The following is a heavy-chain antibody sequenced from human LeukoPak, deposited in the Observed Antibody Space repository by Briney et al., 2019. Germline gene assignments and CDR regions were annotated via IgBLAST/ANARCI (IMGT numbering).Heavy chain of an antibody. J-gene: IGHJ4*02. CDR1: GFTFSSYD. V-gene: IGHV3-48*01. Sequence: GGSLRLSCAASGFTFSSYDMNWVRQAPGKGLEWVSYISRLSSTLYSADSVKGRFTISRDNAKNSLFLQMNSLRAEDTAVYYCARHRDSSGTDYWGQGTLVTVSS. CDR2: ISRLSSTL. CDR3: ARHRDSSGTDY. D-gene: IGHD3-22*01.